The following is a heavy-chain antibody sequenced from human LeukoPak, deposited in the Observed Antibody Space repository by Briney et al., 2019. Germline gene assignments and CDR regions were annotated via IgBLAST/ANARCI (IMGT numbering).Heavy chain of an antibody. CDR3: ARDRANAIFGKYYGMDV. CDR2: IYASGSN. J-gene: IGHJ6*02. V-gene: IGHV4-61*02. Sequence: SQTLSLTCTVSGGSISSGSYYWIWIRQPAGKGLEWIGRIYASGSNNYNPSLKSRVTISIDTSKNQFSLKLSSVTAADTAVYYCARDRANAIFGKYYGMDVWGQGTTVTVSS. D-gene: IGHD3-3*01. CDR1: GGSISSGSYY.